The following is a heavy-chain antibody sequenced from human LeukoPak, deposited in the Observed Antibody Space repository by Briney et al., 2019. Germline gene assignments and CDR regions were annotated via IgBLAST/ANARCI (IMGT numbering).Heavy chain of an antibody. D-gene: IGHD6-13*01. V-gene: IGHV3-7*01. Sequence: GGSLRLSCAASGFTFSSYWMSWVRQAPGKGLEWVANIKQDGSEKYYVDSVKGRFTISRDNAKNSLYLQMNSLRAEDTAVYYCARDSGIAAAGLDYWGQGTPVAVSS. J-gene: IGHJ4*02. CDR1: GFTFSSYW. CDR2: IKQDGSEK. CDR3: ARDSGIAAAGLDY.